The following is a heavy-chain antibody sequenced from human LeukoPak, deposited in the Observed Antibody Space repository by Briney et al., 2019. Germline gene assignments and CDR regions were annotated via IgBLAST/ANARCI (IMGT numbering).Heavy chain of an antibody. CDR1: GYSFTSYW. J-gene: IGHJ1*01. Sequence: GESLKISCKGSGYSFTSYWIAWVRQMPGRGLEWMGFIYPGDSDTRYSTSFQGQVTISADKSISTAYLQWSSLKASDNAIYYCARLGIPEYFQDWGQGTLVTVSS. V-gene: IGHV5-51*01. CDR3: ARLGIPEYFQD. CDR2: IYPGDSDT.